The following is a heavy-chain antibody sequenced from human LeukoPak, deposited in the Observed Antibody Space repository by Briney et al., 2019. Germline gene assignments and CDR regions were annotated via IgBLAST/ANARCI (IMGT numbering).Heavy chain of an antibody. D-gene: IGHD7-27*01. Sequence: GGSLRLSCAASGFTVSTNFMTWVRQTPGKGMEWVSVIYRDGTTHYADSVKGRFTISRDSLRNTLDLQMNSLRAEDTAVYYCAKTGGPWDWGQGALVTVSS. CDR2: IYRDGTT. J-gene: IGHJ4*02. CDR1: GFTVSTNF. CDR3: AKTGGPWD. V-gene: IGHV3-53*01.